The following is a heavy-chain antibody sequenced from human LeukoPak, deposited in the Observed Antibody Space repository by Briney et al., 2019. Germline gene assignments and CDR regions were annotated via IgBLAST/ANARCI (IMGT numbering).Heavy chain of an antibody. Sequence: GESLKISCRGSGYSFTDYWIGWVRHMPGKGLAWMGWIDPSDSYTNYRPSFQGHVTISADKSISTAYLQWSSLKASDTAMYYCAIQTYYYDSSGYYLEDYWGQGTLVTVSS. V-gene: IGHV5-10-1*01. CDR3: AIQTYYYDSSGYYLEDY. D-gene: IGHD3-22*01. J-gene: IGHJ4*02. CDR2: IDPSDSYT. CDR1: GYSFTDYW.